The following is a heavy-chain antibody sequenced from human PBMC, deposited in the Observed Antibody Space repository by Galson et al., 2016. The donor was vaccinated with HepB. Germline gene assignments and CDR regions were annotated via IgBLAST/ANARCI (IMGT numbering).Heavy chain of an antibody. J-gene: IGHJ4*02. D-gene: IGHD2/OR15-2a*01. CDR3: ARRHEYCPPVGCSVDY. CDR1: GFTFSNHG. Sequence: SLRLSCAASGFTFSNHGMHWVRQAPGKGLEWVAADSMDGRRKFYADSVKGRFTISGDNSNSMLFLQMSSLRADDTAVYYCARRHEYCPPVGCSVDYWGQGTLVSVSS. CDR2: DSMDGRRK. V-gene: IGHV3-30*03.